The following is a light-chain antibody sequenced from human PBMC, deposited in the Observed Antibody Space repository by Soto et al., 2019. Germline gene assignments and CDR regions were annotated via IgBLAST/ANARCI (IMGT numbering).Light chain of an antibody. J-gene: IGKJ1*01. V-gene: IGKV3-20*01. CDR2: GAS. CDR3: QQYVSSPWT. Sequence: EIVLTQSPDTLSLSPGERATLSCRASQSISSSYLAWYQQKPDQAPRLLIYGASSRASGITDRFSGSGSGTDFTLTISRLEPEDFAVYYCQQYVSSPWTFGQGTKVEIK. CDR1: QSISSSY.